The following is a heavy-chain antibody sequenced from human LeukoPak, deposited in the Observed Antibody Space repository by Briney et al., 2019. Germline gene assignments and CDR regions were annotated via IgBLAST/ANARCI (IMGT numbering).Heavy chain of an antibody. CDR3: ARASYDFWSGPLYYYYMDV. D-gene: IGHD3-3*01. J-gene: IGHJ6*03. V-gene: IGHV1-69*13. CDR1: GGTLSSYA. Sequence: SVKVSCKSSGGTLSSYAISWVRQAPGQGLEWMGGIIPISATANYAQKFQGRVTITADESTSTAYMELSSLRSEDTAVYYCARASYDFWSGPLYYYYMDVWGKGTTVTVS. CDR2: IIPISATA.